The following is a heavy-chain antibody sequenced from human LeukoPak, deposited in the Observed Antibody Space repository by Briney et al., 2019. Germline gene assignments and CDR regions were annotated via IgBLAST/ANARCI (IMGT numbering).Heavy chain of an antibody. Sequence: GGSLRLSCAASGFTFTTYTMNWVRQAPGKGLEWISSISPSSSSIYYADSVKGRFTISRDNAKNSLYLQMNSLRAEDTAVYYCARGTTLRYFDWLLSTLDAFDIWGQGTMVTVSS. CDR2: ISPSSSSI. V-gene: IGHV3-21*01. CDR3: ARGTTLRYFDWLLSTLDAFDI. CDR1: GFTFTTYT. D-gene: IGHD3-9*01. J-gene: IGHJ3*02.